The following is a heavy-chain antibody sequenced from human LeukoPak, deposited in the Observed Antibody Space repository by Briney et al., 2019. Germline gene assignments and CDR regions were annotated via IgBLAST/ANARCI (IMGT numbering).Heavy chain of an antibody. J-gene: IGHJ3*02. CDR2: INPNSGGT. V-gene: IGHV1-2*02. D-gene: IGHD3-9*01. Sequence: ASVKVSCKASGYTFTGYYMHWVRQAPGQGLEWMGWINPNSGGTNHAQKFQGRVTMTRDTSISTAYMELSRLRCDDTAVYYCARENYYDILTGYYTGDAFDIWGQGTMVTVSS. CDR1: GYTFTGYY. CDR3: ARENYYDILTGYYTGDAFDI.